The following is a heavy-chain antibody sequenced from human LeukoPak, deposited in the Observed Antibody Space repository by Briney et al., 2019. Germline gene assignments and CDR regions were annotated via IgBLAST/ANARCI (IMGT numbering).Heavy chain of an antibody. J-gene: IGHJ4*02. CDR3: AREIYGSGTHPFDY. Sequence: GGSLRLSCAASGFTFSTYDKNWVRQAPGKGLEWLSAISSRSDYIYYADSVKGRFTVSRDNAENSLYLQMSSLRAEDTAVYYCAREIYGSGTHPFDYWGQGTLVTVSS. CDR1: GFTFSTYD. CDR2: ISSRSDYI. D-gene: IGHD3-10*01. V-gene: IGHV3-21*06.